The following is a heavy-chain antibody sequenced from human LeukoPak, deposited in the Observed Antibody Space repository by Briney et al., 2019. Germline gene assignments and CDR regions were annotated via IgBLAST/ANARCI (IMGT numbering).Heavy chain of an antibody. CDR3: AKIYYDFWSHFDY. D-gene: IGHD3-3*01. Sequence: GGSLRLSCAASGFTFSSYWMSWVRQAPGKGLEWVANIKQDGSEKYYVDSVKGRFTISRDNAKNSLYLQMNSLRAEDTAVYYCAKIYYDFWSHFDYWGQGTLVTVSS. CDR1: GFTFSSYW. CDR2: IKQDGSEK. J-gene: IGHJ4*02. V-gene: IGHV3-7*01.